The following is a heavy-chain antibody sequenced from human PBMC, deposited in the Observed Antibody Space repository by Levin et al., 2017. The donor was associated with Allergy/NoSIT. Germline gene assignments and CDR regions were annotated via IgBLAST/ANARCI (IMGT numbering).Heavy chain of an antibody. Sequence: ASVKVSCKASGYTFTGYYIQWVRQAPGQGLEWMACIDPNNGATYYAQKFQDRVTVTRDTSISTVYMELSGLTSDDTAVYYCAREYLGTGKSFDYWGQGALVTVSS. V-gene: IGHV1-2*02. CDR3: AREYLGTGKSFDY. CDR2: IDPNNGAT. D-gene: IGHD1-1*01. J-gene: IGHJ4*02. CDR1: GYTFTGYY.